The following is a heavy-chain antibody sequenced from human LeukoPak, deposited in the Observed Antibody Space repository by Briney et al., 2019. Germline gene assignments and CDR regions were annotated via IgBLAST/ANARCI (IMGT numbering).Heavy chain of an antibody. CDR3: FTAQNYYDSSGYYYIDY. D-gene: IGHD3-22*01. CDR1: GFTFSSYW. V-gene: IGHV3-74*01. J-gene: IGHJ4*02. Sequence: GGSLRLSCAASGFTFSSYWMHWVRQAPGKGLVWVSRINSDGSSTNYADSVTGRFTISRDDSQNTLYLQMNSLVTEDTAVYYCFTAQNYYDSSGYYYIDYWGQGTLVTVSS. CDR2: INSDGSST.